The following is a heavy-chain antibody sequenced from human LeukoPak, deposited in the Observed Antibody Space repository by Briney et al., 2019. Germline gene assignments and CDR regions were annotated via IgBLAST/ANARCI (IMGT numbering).Heavy chain of an antibody. Sequence: SETLSLTCTVSGDAISSSTYYWGWIRQPPGKGLEWIVTMYYSGSTYYNPSLKSRVTISVDTSKNQFSLKLNSVTAADTAVYYCARQQGLVSNWFDPWGQGTLITVSS. CDR1: GDAISSSTYY. CDR3: ARQQGLVSNWFDP. J-gene: IGHJ5*02. CDR2: MYYSGST. D-gene: IGHD6-19*01. V-gene: IGHV4-39*07.